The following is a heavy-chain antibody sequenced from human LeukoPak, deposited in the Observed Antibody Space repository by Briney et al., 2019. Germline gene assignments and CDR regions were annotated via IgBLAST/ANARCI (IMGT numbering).Heavy chain of an antibody. J-gene: IGHJ4*02. CDR3: ATSFPYCSVDSCAL. V-gene: IGHV3-7*01. Sequence: GGSLRLSCAASGLTFRNYWVSWVRQAPGKGLEWVANIKPDGGVQNYVDSVKGRFTITRDNAANSLFLQMNSLRDEDTAVYYCATSFPYCSVDSCALGGQGTLVTVSS. CDR1: GLTFRNYW. CDR2: IKPDGGVQ. D-gene: IGHD2-15*01.